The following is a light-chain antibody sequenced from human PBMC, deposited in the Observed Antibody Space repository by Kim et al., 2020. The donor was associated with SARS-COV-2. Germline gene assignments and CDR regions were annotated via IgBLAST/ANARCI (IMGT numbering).Light chain of an antibody. CDR2: WAS. Sequence: ASITFTSSHSLLYISTNKTYRAWYQQIRGHPPKFLLYWASTRESAVPDRFTGCGSGTYFTLTIAGLRPEDVAVYYCQQYYTTPLTFGGGTKVDI. J-gene: IGKJ4*01. CDR3: QQYYTTPLT. V-gene: IGKV4-1*01. CDR1: HSLLYISTNKTY.